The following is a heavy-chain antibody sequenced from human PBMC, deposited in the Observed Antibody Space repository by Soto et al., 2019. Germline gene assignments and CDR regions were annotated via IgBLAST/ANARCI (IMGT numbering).Heavy chain of an antibody. V-gene: IGHV3-48*01. CDR1: GFTFSSYS. CDR2: ISSSSSTI. D-gene: IGHD4-4*01. Sequence: HPGGSLRLSCAASGFTFSSYSMNWVRQAPGKGLEWVSYISSSSSTIYYADSVKGRFTISRDNAKNSLYLQMNSLRAEDTAVYYCARTTTVTTVYYYYYMDVWGKGTTVTVSS. CDR3: ARTTTVTTVYYYYYMDV. J-gene: IGHJ6*03.